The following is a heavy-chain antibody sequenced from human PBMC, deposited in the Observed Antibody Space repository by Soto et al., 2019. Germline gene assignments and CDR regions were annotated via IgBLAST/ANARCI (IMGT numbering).Heavy chain of an antibody. CDR1: NGSFMGYY. Sequence: QVQLHQWGAGLLKPSETLSLTCGVYNGSFMGYYWTWVRQPPGKGLEWIGEINHFGSPNYNPSLTRRVAISIDTYKHQFSLSLRSLTAADTAVYYCASLNGGRFLDKGDYWGQGILVTVSS. CDR2: INHFGSP. CDR3: ASLNGGRFLDKGDY. D-gene: IGHD3-3*01. J-gene: IGHJ4*02. V-gene: IGHV4-34*01.